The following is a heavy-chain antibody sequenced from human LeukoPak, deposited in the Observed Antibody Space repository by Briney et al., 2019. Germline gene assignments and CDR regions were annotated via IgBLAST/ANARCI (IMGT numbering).Heavy chain of an antibody. V-gene: IGHV1-2*02. CDR1: GYTFTGHY. J-gene: IGHJ4*02. CDR3: ARRRGVRYFDWLFPFDY. Sequence: ASVKVSCKASGYTFTGHYMHWVRQAPGQGLEWMGWMNSNSGDTDYAQKFQGRVTMTRDTSISTAYMELSRLRSDDTAVYYCARRRGVRYFDWLFPFDYWGQGTLVTVSS. D-gene: IGHD3-9*01. CDR2: MNSNSGDT.